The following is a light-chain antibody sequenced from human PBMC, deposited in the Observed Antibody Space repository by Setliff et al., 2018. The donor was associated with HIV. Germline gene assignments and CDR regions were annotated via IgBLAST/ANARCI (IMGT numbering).Light chain of an antibody. J-gene: IGLJ1*01. V-gene: IGLV2-14*02. CDR1: ISDIGSYNL. CDR3: SSYTGTSTLCV. Sequence: QSALAQPPSVSASPGQSIIISCTGTISDIGSYNLVSWYQQHPGKAPKLMIYDVSNRPSGVSNRFSGSKSGSTASLTISGLQAEDEADYYCSSYTGTSTLCVFGTGTKVTVL. CDR2: DVS.